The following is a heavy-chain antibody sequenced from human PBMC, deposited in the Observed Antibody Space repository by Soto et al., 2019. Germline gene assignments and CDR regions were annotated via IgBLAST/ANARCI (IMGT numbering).Heavy chain of an antibody. D-gene: IGHD5-12*01. CDR3: AKDVGSLSLYSGYDLILKSVRPYDF. CDR2: ISYDGFNK. V-gene: IGHV3-33*06. CDR1: GLAIRTYG. J-gene: IGHJ4*02. Sequence: VGPLRHPYAATGLAIRTYGMHWIRKAPGKGLEWLAVISYDGFNKSHADSVQGRFTISRDNSKNTLYLQMNSLRAEDTAVYYCAKDVGSLSLYSGYDLILKSVRPYDFWGQGTLVTVSS.